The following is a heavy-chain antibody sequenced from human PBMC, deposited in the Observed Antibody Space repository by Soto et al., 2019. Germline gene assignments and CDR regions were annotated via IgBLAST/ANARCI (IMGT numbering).Heavy chain of an antibody. D-gene: IGHD6-25*01. V-gene: IGHV1-3*01. CDR2: INVGNGNT. CDR1: GYTFTSYA. J-gene: IGHJ6*02. Sequence: QVQLVQSGAEVKKPGASVKVSCKASGYTFTSYAVHWVRQAPGQRLERMGWINVGNGNTKYSQKFRGRVTITRDTTASTAYREVSSLRSEDTAVYYCARDKAAAMDVWGQGTTVNVSS. CDR3: ARDKAAAMDV.